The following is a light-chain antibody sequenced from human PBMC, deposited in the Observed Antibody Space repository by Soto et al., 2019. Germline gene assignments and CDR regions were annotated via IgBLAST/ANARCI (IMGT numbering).Light chain of an antibody. CDR1: QGVSSSY. J-gene: IGKJ1*01. CDR2: GAS. CDR3: QHYDSSAQT. V-gene: IGKV3-20*01. Sequence: EIVLTQSPGTLSLSPGERATLSCRASQGVSSSYLAWYQQKPGQAPRLLSDGASSRATGIPDRFSGSGSGTEFTLTISRLGPEDCGVYYCQHYDSSAQTCGQGTKVEIK.